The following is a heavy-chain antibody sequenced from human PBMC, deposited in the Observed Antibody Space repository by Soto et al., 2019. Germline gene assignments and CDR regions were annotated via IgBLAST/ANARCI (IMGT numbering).Heavy chain of an antibody. CDR1: GYTFTGYY. CDR2: INPNSGGT. J-gene: IGHJ6*03. V-gene: IGHV1-2*04. D-gene: IGHD3-10*01. Sequence: ASVKVSCKASGYTFTGYYMHWVRQAPGQGLEWMGCINPNSGGTNYAQKFEVWVTMTRDTSISTAYMELSRLRSDDTAVYYCARGYYGSGSFFYMDVWGKGTTVTVSS. CDR3: ARGYYGSGSFFYMDV.